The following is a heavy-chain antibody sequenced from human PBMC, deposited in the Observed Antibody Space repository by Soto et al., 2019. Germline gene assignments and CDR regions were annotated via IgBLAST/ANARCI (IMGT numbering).Heavy chain of an antibody. D-gene: IGHD3-22*01. CDR2: ISSSSSYI. Sequence: PGGSLRLSCAASGFTFSDYAMHWVRQAPGKGLEWVSSISSSSSYIYYADSVKGRFTISRDNAKNSLYLQMNSLRAEDTAVYYCARGPLGYYDSSGYPEYFQHWGQGTLVTVSS. CDR1: GFTFSDYA. CDR3: ARGPLGYYDSSGYPEYFQH. J-gene: IGHJ1*01. V-gene: IGHV3-21*01.